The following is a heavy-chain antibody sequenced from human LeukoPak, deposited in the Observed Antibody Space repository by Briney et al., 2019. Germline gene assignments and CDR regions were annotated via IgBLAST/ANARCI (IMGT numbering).Heavy chain of an antibody. J-gene: IGHJ4*02. CDR3: AKQLGYCSDGSCYFPY. CDR2: ISNNGGYT. D-gene: IGHD2-15*01. V-gene: IGHV3-23*01. CDR1: WFTFNQFC. Sequence: GSLELPRASFWFTFNQFCIDRVRQAPGEGLEVVSAISNNGGYTYYADSVQGRFTISRDNSKSTLCLQMSSLRAEDTAVYYCAKQLGYCSDGSCYFPYWGQGTLVTVSS.